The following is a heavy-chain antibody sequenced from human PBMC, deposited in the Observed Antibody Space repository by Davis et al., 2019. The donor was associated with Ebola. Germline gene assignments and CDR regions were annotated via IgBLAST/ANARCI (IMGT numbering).Heavy chain of an antibody. J-gene: IGHJ5*02. D-gene: IGHD2-2*02. CDR3: ARDRPAAIRSVNWFDP. CDR1: GYTFTGYY. V-gene: IGHV1-2*02. Sequence: ASVKVSCKASGYTFTGYYMHWVRQAPGQGLEWMGWINPNSGGTNYAQKFQGRVTMTRDTSSSTACMELSRLRSEDTAVYYCARDRPAAIRSVNWFDPWGQGTLVTVSS. CDR2: INPNSGGT.